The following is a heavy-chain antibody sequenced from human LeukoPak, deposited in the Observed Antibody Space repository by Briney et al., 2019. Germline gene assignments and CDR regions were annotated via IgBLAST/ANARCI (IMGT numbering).Heavy chain of an antibody. J-gene: IGHJ4*02. Sequence: QTGGSLRLSCAASGFPFSTYAMSWVRQAPGKGLEWVSVISGSGGDTYYADSVKGRFTISGDNSKNTVYLQMNSLRAEDTAPYYCAKGGVYGDYYFDYWGQGTLVTVSS. CDR2: ISGSGGDT. CDR1: GFPFSTYA. CDR3: AKGGVYGDYYFDY. D-gene: IGHD4-17*01. V-gene: IGHV3-23*01.